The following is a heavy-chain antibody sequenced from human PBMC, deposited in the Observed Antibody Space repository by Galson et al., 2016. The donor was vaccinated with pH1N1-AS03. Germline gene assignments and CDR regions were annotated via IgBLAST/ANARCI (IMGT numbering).Heavy chain of an antibody. J-gene: IGHJ6*02. CDR2: ISSEVSNE. CDR1: GFTLSRYA. Sequence: SLRLSCAASGFTLSRYAMHWVRQAPGKGLEWVALISSEVSNENFADSVRGRFTISRDNSKNTLHLQVNSLRPEDTAVYYCARVKSEEFYFGGEPAYYYYGMDVWGQGTTVSVSS. V-gene: IGHV3-30*01. CDR3: ARVKSEEFYFGGEPAYYYYGMDV. D-gene: IGHD3-10*01.